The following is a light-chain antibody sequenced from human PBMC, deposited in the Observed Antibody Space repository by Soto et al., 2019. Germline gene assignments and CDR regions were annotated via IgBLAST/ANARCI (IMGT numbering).Light chain of an antibody. J-gene: IGKJ5*01. CDR3: QQYGSSPQT. CDR2: CAS. CDR1: QSVISSS. Sequence: ELVLTQSPGTLSLSPGERATLSCRASQSVISSSLAWYQQKPGQAPRLLIYCASSRATGIPDRFSGSGSATDFTLTISRLEPEDFAVYYCQQYGSSPQTFGQGTRLEIK. V-gene: IGKV3-20*01.